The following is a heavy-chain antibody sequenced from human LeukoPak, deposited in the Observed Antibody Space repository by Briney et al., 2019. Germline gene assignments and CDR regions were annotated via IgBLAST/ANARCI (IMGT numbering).Heavy chain of an antibody. V-gene: IGHV3-23*01. J-gene: IGHJ5*02. CDR2: ISGSGGST. Sequence: GGSLRLSCAASGFTFSSYAMSWVRQAPGKGLGWVSAISGSGGSTYYADSVKGRLTISRDNSKNTLYLQMNSLRAEDTAVYYCVGSGYSVPNWFDPWGQGTLVTVSS. CDR1: GFTFSSYA. D-gene: IGHD3-3*01. CDR3: VGSGYSVPNWFDP.